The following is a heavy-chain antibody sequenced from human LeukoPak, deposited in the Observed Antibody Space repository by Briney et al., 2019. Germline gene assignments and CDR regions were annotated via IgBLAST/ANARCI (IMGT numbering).Heavy chain of an antibody. J-gene: IGHJ4*02. Sequence: GGSLRLSCAASGFIFSSSDMHWVRQAPGKGLEWVALISYDGGNQYYADSVKGRFTISRDNSKNTLYLQMNSLRAEDTAVYYCAKAPIVGATRGRFDYWGQGTLVTVSS. CDR3: AKAPIVGATRGRFDY. D-gene: IGHD1-26*01. CDR2: ISYDGGNQ. CDR1: GFIFSSSD. V-gene: IGHV3-30*18.